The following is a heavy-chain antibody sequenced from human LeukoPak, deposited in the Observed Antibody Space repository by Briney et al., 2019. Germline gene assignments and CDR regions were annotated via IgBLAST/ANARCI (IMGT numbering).Heavy chain of an antibody. Sequence: PSETLSLTCTVSGGSISSSSYYWGWIRQPPGKGLEWIGSIYYSWSTYYNPSLKSRVTISVDTSKNQFSLKLSSVTAADTAVYYCARSLEYCSSTSCYGYWGQGTLVTVSS. V-gene: IGHV4-39*07. CDR3: ARSLEYCSSTSCYGY. D-gene: IGHD2-2*01. CDR1: GGSISSSSYY. J-gene: IGHJ4*02. CDR2: IYYSWST.